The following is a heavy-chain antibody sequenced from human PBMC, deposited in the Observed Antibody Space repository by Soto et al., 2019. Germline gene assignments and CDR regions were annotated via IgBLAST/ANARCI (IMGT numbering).Heavy chain of an antibody. Sequence: SETLSLTCAVSGGSISSGGYSWSWIRQSPGKGMEWIGDIYHSGSTFFHPSLTSRVSISLDRSKNQFSLKLTSVTAADTALYYCARVGREXPYYDSSAYDSPSFLDYWGRGTLVTVSS. CDR1: GGSISSGGYS. CDR2: IYHSGST. J-gene: IGHJ4*02. D-gene: IGHD3-22*01. CDR3: ARVGREXPYYDSSAYDSPSFLDY. V-gene: IGHV4-30-2*06.